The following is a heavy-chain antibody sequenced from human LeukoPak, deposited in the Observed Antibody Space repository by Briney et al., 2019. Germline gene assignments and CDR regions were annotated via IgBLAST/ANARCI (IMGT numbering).Heavy chain of an antibody. CDR1: GFTVSSNH. CDR3: ARDEGYFDY. J-gene: IGHJ4*02. Sequence: PGGSLRLSCADSGFTVSSNHMSWVRQAPGKGLEWVSVIYGGGSTNYVDSVKGRFTISRDTSKNTLYLQMNSLRAEDTAVYYCARDEGYFDYWGQGTLVTVSS. CDR2: IYGGGST. V-gene: IGHV3-53*01.